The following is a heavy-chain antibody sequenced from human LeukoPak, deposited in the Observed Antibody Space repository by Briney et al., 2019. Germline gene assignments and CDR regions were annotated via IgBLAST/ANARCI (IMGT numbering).Heavy chain of an antibody. J-gene: IGHJ6*02. CDR2: IWYDGSNK. CDR3: ARDQGSAEDGEDRYYGMDV. V-gene: IGHV3-33*01. CDR1: GFTFSSYG. D-gene: IGHD3-10*01. Sequence: PGGSLRLSCAASGFTFSSYGMHWVRQAPGKGLEWVAVIWYDGSNKYYADSVKGRFTISRDNSKNTLYLQMNSLRAEDTAVYYCARDQGSAEDGEDRYYGMDVWGQGTTVTVSS.